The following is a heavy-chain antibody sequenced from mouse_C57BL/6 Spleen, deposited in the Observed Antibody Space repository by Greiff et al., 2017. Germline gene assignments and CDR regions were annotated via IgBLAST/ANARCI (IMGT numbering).Heavy chain of an antibody. CDR3: AREGTLMVTTGYFDY. D-gene: IGHD2-2*01. CDR2: INPNYGTT. J-gene: IGHJ2*01. Sequence: VQLQQSGPELVKPGASVKISCKASGYSFTDYNMNWVKQSNGKSLEWIGVINPNYGTTSYNQKFKGKATLTVDHSSSTAYMQLNSLTSEDSAVXYCAREGTLMVTTGYFDYWGQGTTLTVSS. V-gene: IGHV1-39*01. CDR1: GYSFTDYN.